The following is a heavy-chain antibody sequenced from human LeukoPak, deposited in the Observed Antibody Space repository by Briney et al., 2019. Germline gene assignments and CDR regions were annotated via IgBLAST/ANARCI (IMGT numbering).Heavy chain of an antibody. D-gene: IGHD3-3*01. CDR1: GGSITTTNW. CDR3: AREGGFYRPLDY. CDR2: VHLDGRT. Sequence: PSETLSLTGGVAGGSITTTNWWTWVSQPPGKGLEWIGEVHLDGRTNYNPSLESRLTISVDLSENHISLRLTSVTAADTAVYYCAREGGFYRPLDYSGQGTLVTVSS. J-gene: IGHJ4*02. V-gene: IGHV4-4*02.